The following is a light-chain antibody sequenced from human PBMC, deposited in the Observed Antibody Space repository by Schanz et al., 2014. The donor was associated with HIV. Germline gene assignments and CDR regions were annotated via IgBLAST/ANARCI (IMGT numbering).Light chain of an antibody. CDR2: EVS. Sequence: QSALTQPPSASGSPGQSVTISCTGTSSDVGDYNYVSWYQQHTGTAPKIMIYEVSKRPSGVPDRFSGSKSGNKASLTVSGLQAEDEADYYCSSYAGSNVAFGGGTKLTVL. CDR1: SSDVGDYNY. J-gene: IGLJ2*01. V-gene: IGLV2-8*01. CDR3: SSYAGSNVA.